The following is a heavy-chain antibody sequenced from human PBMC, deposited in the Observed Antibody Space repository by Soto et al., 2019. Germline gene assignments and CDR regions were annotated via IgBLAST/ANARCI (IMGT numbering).Heavy chain of an antibody. V-gene: IGHV1-2*04. D-gene: IGHD4-17*01. CDR3: ARAPTTVTPYWYFDL. CDR1: GYTFTGYY. CDR2: INPNSGGT. J-gene: IGHJ2*01. Sequence: GASVKVSCKASGYTFTGYYMHWVRQAPGQGLEWMGWINPNSGGTNYAQKFQGWVTMTRDTSISTAYMELSRLRSDDTAVYYCARAPTTVTPYWYFDLWGRGTLVTSPQ.